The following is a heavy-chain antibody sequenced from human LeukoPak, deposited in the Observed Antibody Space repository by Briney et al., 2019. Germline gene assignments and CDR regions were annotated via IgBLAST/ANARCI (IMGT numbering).Heavy chain of an antibody. D-gene: IGHD6-13*01. J-gene: IGHJ4*02. CDR1: GGSISSGGYY. CDR3: ARHGGAAAAIDY. Sequence: SETLSLTCTVSGGSISSGGYYWSWIRQHPGKGLEWIGSIYYSGTTYYNPSLKSRITISVDTSKNQFSLKLSSVTAADTAVYFCARHGGAAAAIDYWGQGTLVTVSS. CDR2: IYYSGTT. V-gene: IGHV4-39*01.